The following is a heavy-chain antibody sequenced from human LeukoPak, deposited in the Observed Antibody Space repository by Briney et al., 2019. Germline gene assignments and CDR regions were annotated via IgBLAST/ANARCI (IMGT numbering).Heavy chain of an antibody. CDR3: AKDLSGRSYSYYYMDV. V-gene: IGHV3-23*01. J-gene: IGHJ6*03. Sequence: GGSLRLSCAASGFSFSTYAMSWVRQAPGEGLEWVSTITGGGTYYAESVRGRFTISRDNSKNTLFLQMNSLRAEDTAVYSCAKDLSGRSYSYYYMDVWGRGTTVTVSS. D-gene: IGHD1-26*01. CDR2: ITGGGT. CDR1: GFSFSTYA.